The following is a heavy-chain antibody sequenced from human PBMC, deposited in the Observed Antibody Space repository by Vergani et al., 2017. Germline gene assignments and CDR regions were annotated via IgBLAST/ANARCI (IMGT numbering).Heavy chain of an antibody. CDR2: ISYDGSNK. D-gene: IGHD3-22*01. CDR3: AKDPLYYYDSSGYYYLY. CDR1: GFTFSSYG. V-gene: IGHV3-30*18. Sequence: QVQLVESGGGVVQPGRSLRLSCAASGFTFSSYGMHWVRQAPGKGLEWVAVISYDGSNKYYADSVKGRFTISRDNSKNTLYLQMNSLRAEDTAVYYCAKDPLYYYDSSGYYYLYWGQGTLVTVSS. J-gene: IGHJ4*02.